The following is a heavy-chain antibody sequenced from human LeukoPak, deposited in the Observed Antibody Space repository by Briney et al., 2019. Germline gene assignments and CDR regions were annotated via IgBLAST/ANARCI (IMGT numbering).Heavy chain of an antibody. Sequence: SETLSLTCTVSGGSFSGYYCTWIRQPPGKGLEWIGEINHSGSANYNPSLKSRVTISLDTSKNQFSLKLSSVTAADTAVYYCARHGDRLRFAMDVWGQGTTVTVSS. CDR1: GGSFSGYY. V-gene: IGHV4-34*01. CDR2: INHSGSA. CDR3: ARHGDRLRFAMDV. J-gene: IGHJ6*02. D-gene: IGHD2-21*01.